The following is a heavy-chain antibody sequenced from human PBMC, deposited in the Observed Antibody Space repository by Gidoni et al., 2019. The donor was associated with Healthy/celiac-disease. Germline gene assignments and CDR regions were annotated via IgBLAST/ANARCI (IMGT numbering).Heavy chain of an antibody. Sequence: QVHLQESAPGQVKPSQTLSLTCTVSGGSISSGRYYWRWIRQPAGKGLEWIGRIYTSGSTNYNPSRKSRVTISVDTSKNQFSLKLSSVTAADTAVYYCARDRFAFDWLSTDTYYYYGMDVWGQGTTVTVSS. V-gene: IGHV4-61*02. D-gene: IGHD3-9*01. J-gene: IGHJ6*02. CDR1: GGSISSGRYY. CDR2: IYTSGST. CDR3: ARDRFAFDWLSTDTYYYYGMDV.